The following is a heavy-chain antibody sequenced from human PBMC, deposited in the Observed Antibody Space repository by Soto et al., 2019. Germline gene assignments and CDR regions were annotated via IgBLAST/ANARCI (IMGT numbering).Heavy chain of an antibody. CDR2: IYSSGPT. J-gene: IGHJ4*02. CDR3: ARAFGGSYDY. D-gene: IGHD1-26*01. CDR1: GFTVSSYY. V-gene: IGHV3-53*01. Sequence: GGSLRLSCAASGFTVSSYYMNWVRLVPEKGLEWVSVIYSSGPTFYSDSVRGRFTISRDISKNTLYLQMNSLRVEDTAVYYCARAFGGSYDYWGQGTRVTVSS.